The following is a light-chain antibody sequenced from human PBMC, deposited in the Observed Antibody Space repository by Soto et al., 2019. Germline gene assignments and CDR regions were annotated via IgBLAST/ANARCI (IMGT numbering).Light chain of an antibody. CDR3: SSYISSSTLV. V-gene: IGLV2-14*01. J-gene: IGLJ1*01. CDR2: EVS. CDR1: SSDVGAYNY. Sequence: QSVLTQPASVSGPPGQSITISCPGTSSDVGAYNYVSWYQQHPGNAPKLMIYEVSNRPSGVSTRFSGSTSGNTASLTISGLQAEDEADYYCSSYISSSTLVFGTGTKVTVL.